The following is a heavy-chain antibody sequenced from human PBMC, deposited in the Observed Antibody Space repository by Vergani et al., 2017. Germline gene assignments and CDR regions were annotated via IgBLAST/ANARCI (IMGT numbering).Heavy chain of an antibody. Sequence: VQLVESGGGVVQPGRSLRLSCAASGFTFDDYAMHWVRQAPGKGLEWVSGISWNSGSIGYADSVKGRFTISRDNAKNSLYLQMNSLRAEDTALYYCAKTHSSGWYTPSDAFDIWGQGTMVTVSS. V-gene: IGHV3-9*01. CDR2: ISWNSGSI. J-gene: IGHJ3*02. CDR1: GFTFDDYA. CDR3: AKTHSSGWYTPSDAFDI. D-gene: IGHD6-19*01.